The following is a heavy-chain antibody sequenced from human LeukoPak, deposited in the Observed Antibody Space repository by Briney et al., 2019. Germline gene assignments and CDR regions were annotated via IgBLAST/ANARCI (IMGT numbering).Heavy chain of an antibody. CDR3: AIFPPPYNSSWYSWFDP. V-gene: IGHV4-34*01. CDR1: GGSFRGYY. Sequence: SETLSLTCAVYGGSFRGYYWSWIRQPPGRRLEWIGDINHSGSTNYHPSLQSRVTIAVASSKNQFSMQLSSVTAADTAVYYCAIFPPPYNSSWYSWFDPWGQGTLVTVSS. J-gene: IGHJ5*02. D-gene: IGHD6-13*01. CDR2: INHSGST.